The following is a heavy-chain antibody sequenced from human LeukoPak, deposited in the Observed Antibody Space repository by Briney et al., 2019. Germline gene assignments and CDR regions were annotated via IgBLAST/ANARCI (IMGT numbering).Heavy chain of an antibody. CDR2: NSRSGNYI. V-gene: IGHV3-21*04. J-gene: IGHJ4*02. CDR1: GXTFSSYS. Sequence: PGGSLRLSCAASGXTFSSYSVNWVRLAPGKGLQLVSSNSRSGNYIFYADSVKGRFTISRDNAKNSLYLQTNSLRAEDTAVYYCARAWSRYCSSSSCYAGDYWGQGTLVTVSS. D-gene: IGHD2-2*01. CDR3: ARAWSRYCSSSSCYAGDY.